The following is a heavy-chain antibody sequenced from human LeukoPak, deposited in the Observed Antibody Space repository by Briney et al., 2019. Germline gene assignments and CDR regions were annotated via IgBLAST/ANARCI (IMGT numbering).Heavy chain of an antibody. J-gene: IGHJ5*02. D-gene: IGHD4-17*01. CDR1: GFTFSSYG. V-gene: IGHV3-30*02. CDR2: IKYDGSNK. Sequence: GGSLRLSCAASGFTFSSYGMHWVRQAPGKGLEWVAFIKYDGSNKHNAESVKGRFTISRDNSKNTLYLQMNSLRAEDTAVYYCAKAYTTGLEPWGQGTLVTVSS. CDR3: AKAYTTGLEP.